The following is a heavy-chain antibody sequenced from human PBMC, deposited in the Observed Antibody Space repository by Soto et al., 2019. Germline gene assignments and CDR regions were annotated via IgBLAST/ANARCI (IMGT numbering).Heavy chain of an antibody. CDR1: AGSISSYN. CDR2: IYYSGIT. Sequence: SETLSLTCRVSAGSISSYNWSWIRQPPGKRLEWIGYIYYSGITNYNPSLKSRVTISVDTSKNQFSLKLSSVTAADTAVYYCARYKSNYYYGMDVWGQGTTVTVSS. D-gene: IGHD1-20*01. V-gene: IGHV4-59*01. J-gene: IGHJ6*02. CDR3: ARYKSNYYYGMDV.